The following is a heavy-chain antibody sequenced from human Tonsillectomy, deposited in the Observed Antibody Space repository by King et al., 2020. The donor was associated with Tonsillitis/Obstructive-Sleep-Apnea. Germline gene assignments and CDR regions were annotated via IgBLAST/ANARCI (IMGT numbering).Heavy chain of an antibody. CDR3: AKAVSCDWYGTHYYYGMDV. CDR1: GFTLSNYV. J-gene: IGHJ6*02. Sequence: VQLVESGGGVVQPGRSLRLSCAASGFTLSNYVMHWVRQAPGKGLEWVALISYDGRDKYYADSVKGRFTISRDNSKNTLYLQMNRLIAEDTAVYYCAKAVSCDWYGTHYYYGMDVWGQGTTFTVSS. D-gene: IGHD6-19*01. V-gene: IGHV3-30*18. CDR2: ISYDGRDK.